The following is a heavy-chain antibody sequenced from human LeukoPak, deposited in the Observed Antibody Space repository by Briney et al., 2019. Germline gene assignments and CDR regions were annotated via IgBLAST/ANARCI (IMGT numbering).Heavy chain of an antibody. D-gene: IGHD1-1*01. V-gene: IGHV4-59*12. CDR2: IYYSGST. J-gene: IGHJ6*03. CDR1: GGSISSYY. CDR3: AREAYNWNDVYYYYYMDV. Sequence: SETLSLTCTVSGGSISSYYWSWIRQPPGKGLEWIAYIYYSGSTNYNPSLKSRVTMSVDTSKNQFSLKLSSVTAADTAVYYCAREAYNWNDVYYYYYMDVWGKGTTVTVSS.